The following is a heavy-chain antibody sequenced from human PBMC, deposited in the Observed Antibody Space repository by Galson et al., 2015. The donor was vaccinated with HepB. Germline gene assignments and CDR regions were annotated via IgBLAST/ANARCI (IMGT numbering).Heavy chain of an antibody. J-gene: IGHJ5*02. CDR1: GYTFTAYW. V-gene: IGHV5-51*01. CDR3: ARHYNSDWFFDNWFDP. CDR2: IYPGDSDT. D-gene: IGHD3-9*01. Sequence: GSGYTFTAYWIGWVRQMPGKGLEWMGIIYPGDSDTRYSPSFQGLVTISADKSTNTVYLQWSNLTASDTAMYFCARHYNSDWFFDNWFDPWGQGTLVTVSS.